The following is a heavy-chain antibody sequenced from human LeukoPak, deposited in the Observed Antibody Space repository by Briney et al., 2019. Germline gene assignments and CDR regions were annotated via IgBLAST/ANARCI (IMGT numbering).Heavy chain of an antibody. CDR2: IKQDGSEK. J-gene: IGHJ3*01. CDR3: ARGSYYYASSGWGN. Sequence: PGGSLRLSCAASGFTFSSYWMSWVRQAPGKGLEWVANIKQDGSEKYYVDSVKGRFTISRDNAKNSLYLQMNSLRAEDTAVYYCARGSYYYASSGWGNWGQGTMVTVSS. V-gene: IGHV3-7*01. CDR1: GFTFSSYW. D-gene: IGHD3-22*01.